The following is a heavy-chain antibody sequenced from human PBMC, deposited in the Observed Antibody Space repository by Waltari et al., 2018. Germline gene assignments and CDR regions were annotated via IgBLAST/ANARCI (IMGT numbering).Heavy chain of an antibody. CDR2: VIPILGTA. Sequence: QVQLVQSGAEVKKPGSSVKVSCKASGGTFSSYAISWGRQAPGQGLEWMGGVIPILGTANYAQKFQVRVTITTDESTSTAYMELSSLRSEDTAVYYWARGDYDYIWGSWVQGTLVTVSS. V-gene: IGHV1-69*05. J-gene: IGHJ4*02. CDR3: ARGDYDYIWGS. CDR1: GGTFSSYA. D-gene: IGHD3-16*01.